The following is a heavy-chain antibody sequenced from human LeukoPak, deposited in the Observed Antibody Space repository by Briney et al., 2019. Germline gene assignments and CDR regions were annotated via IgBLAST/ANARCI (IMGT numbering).Heavy chain of an antibody. CDR1: GYTFTSYA. Sequence: GASVKVSCKASGYTFTSYAMNWVRQALGQGLEWMGWINTNTGNPTYAQGFTGRFVLSLDTSVSTAYLQISSLKAEDTAVYYCARDNCGGDCYGYYYYGMDVWGQGTTVTVSS. CDR2: INTNTGNP. D-gene: IGHD2-21*02. J-gene: IGHJ6*02. V-gene: IGHV7-4-1*02. CDR3: ARDNCGGDCYGYYYYGMDV.